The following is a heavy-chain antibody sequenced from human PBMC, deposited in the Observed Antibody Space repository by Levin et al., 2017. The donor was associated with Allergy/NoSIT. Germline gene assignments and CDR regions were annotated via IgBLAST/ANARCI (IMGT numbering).Heavy chain of an antibody. Sequence: GESLKISCKASGYTFSGYGFSWVRQAPGQGLEWMGWISVYNGDTNSAQKFQGRVTMTTDTSTSTAYMELRSLRSDDTAVYYCARDLALRTERWLDVDYWGQGTLVTVSS. D-gene: IGHD6-19*01. CDR1: GYTFSGYG. CDR2: ISVYNGDT. V-gene: IGHV1-18*01. CDR3: ARDLALRTERWLDVDY. J-gene: IGHJ4*02.